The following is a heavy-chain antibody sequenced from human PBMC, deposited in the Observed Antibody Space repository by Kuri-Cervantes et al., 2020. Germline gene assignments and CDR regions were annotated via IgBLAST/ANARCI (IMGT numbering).Heavy chain of an antibody. J-gene: IGHJ3*01. CDR1: GYTFTSYD. Sequence: GESLKISCKASGYTFTSYDINWVRQATGQGLEWMGWMNPNSGNTGYAQKFQGRVTMTRDTSTSTVYMELSSLRSEDTAVYYCARDSGDDYYGSGSYYNDWGQGTMVTVSS. V-gene: IGHV1-8*01. D-gene: IGHD3-10*01. CDR3: ARDSGDDYYGSGSYYND. CDR2: MNPNSGNT.